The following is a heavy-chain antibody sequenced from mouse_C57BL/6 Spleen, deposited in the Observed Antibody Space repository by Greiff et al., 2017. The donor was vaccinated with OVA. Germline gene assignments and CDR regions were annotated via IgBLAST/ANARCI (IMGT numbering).Heavy chain of an antibody. D-gene: IGHD2-2*01. Sequence: QVQLQQPGAELVRPGSSVKLSCKASGYTFTSYWMHWVKQRPIQGLEWIGNIDPSDSETHYNQKFKDKATLTVDKSSSTAYMQLSSLTSEDSAVYYCAVMVTTIRDYFDYWGQGTTLTVSS. CDR2: IDPSDSET. J-gene: IGHJ2*01. V-gene: IGHV1-52*01. CDR3: AVMVTTIRDYFDY. CDR1: GYTFTSYW.